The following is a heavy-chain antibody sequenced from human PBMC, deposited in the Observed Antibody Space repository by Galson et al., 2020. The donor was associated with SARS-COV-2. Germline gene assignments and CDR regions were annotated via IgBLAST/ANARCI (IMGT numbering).Heavy chain of an antibody. V-gene: IGHV1-18*01. Sequence: ASVKVSCKASGYTLTNYGISWVRQAPGQGLEWMGWISSYNGNTNYAQKFQGRVTMTTDTSTSTAYMELRSLRSDDTAVYYWARRGTYNAFEDYWGQGTLVTVYS. D-gene: IGHD1-1*01. J-gene: IGHJ4*02. CDR2: ISSYNGNT. CDR3: ARRGTYNAFEDY. CDR1: GYTLTNYG.